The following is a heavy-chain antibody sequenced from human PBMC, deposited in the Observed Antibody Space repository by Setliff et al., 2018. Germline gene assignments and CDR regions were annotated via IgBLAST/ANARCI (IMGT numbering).Heavy chain of an antibody. CDR1: GFTFRKYW. J-gene: IGHJ6*04. CDR2: INGDGSIT. D-gene: IGHD7-27*01. V-gene: IGHV3-74*01. Sequence: GESLKISCGAPGFTFRKYWMYWVRQVPGKGLVWVARINGDGSITNYADSVKGRFTISRDNARNTLYLQMNSLRGEDTAVYFCASIDWGENFYNTDVWGKGTTVTVSS. CDR3: ASIDWGENFYNTDV.